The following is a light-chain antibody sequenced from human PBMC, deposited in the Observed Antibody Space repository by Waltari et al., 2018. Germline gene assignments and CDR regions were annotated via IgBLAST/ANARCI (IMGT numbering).Light chain of an antibody. CDR1: QSVSRT. CDR3: QKYGTLPAT. CDR2: DAS. V-gene: IGKV3-20*01. J-gene: IGKJ1*01. Sequence: ELVLTPSPGTLSLSQGERAPLSCRASQSVSRTLAWYQQKPGQAPRLLIYDASTRATGIPDRFSGSGFGTDFSLTISRLEPEDFAVYYCQKYGTLPATFGQGTTVEIK.